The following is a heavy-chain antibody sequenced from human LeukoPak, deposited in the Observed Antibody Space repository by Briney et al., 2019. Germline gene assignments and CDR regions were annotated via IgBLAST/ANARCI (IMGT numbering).Heavy chain of an antibody. Sequence: GGSLRLSCAASGFTFSNYAMSWVRQAPGKGLEWVSGISSSGGSTYYADSVKGRFTISRDNSKNTLYVQMNSLRAEDTAVYYCAKDERKVTPYYFDYWGQGTLVTVSS. CDR1: GFTFSNYA. J-gene: IGHJ4*02. CDR3: AKDERKVTPYYFDY. D-gene: IGHD2-21*02. CDR2: ISSSGGST. V-gene: IGHV3-23*01.